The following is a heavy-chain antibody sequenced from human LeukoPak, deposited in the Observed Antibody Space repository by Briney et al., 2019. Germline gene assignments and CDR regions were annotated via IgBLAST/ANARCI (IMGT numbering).Heavy chain of an antibody. J-gene: IGHJ4*02. CDR3: ARGDYTYYFDY. V-gene: IGHV4-30-2*01. D-gene: IGHD4-11*01. Sequence: SQTLSLTCAVSGGSISSDGYSWSWIRQPPGKGLEWIGYIYQSGNTYYKSSLKSRVTISVDRSKNQFSLKLSTVTAADTAVYYCARGDYTYYFDYWGQGTLVTVSS. CDR2: IYQSGNT. CDR1: GGSISSDGYS.